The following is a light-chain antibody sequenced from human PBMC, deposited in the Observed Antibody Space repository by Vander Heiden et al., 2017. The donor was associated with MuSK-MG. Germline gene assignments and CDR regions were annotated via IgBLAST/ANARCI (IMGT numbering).Light chain of an antibody. CDR2: WAS. Sequence: DIVMTQSPDSLAVSLGERATINCKSSQSVFYSSNNKNYLAWYQQKPGQPHKLLIYWASTRESGVPDRFSGSGSGTDFTLTISSLQAEDVAVYYCQQYYSTPPWTFGQGTKVEIK. CDR1: QSVFYSSNNKNY. J-gene: IGKJ1*01. CDR3: QQYYSTPPWT. V-gene: IGKV4-1*01.